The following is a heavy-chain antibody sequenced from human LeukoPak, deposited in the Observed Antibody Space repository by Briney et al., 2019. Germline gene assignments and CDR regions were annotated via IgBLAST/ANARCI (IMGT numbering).Heavy chain of an antibody. J-gene: IGHJ4*02. CDR2: INHSGST. CDR3: ARGVAVYPWYYDFWSGANQYFDY. CDR1: GGSFSGYY. D-gene: IGHD3-3*01. V-gene: IGHV4-34*01. Sequence: SETLSLTCAVYGGSFSGYYWSWIRQPPGKGLEWLGEINHSGSTNYNPSLKSRVTISVDTSKNQFSLKLSSVTAADTAVYYCARGVAVYPWYYDFWSGANQYFDYWGQGTLVTVSS.